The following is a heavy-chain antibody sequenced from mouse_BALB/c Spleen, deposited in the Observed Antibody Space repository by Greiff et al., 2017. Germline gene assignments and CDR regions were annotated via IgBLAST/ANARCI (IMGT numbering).Heavy chain of an antibody. CDR3: ARHDYYGRGRYYFDY. V-gene: IGHV5-12-2*01. D-gene: IGHD1-1*01. CDR2: ISNGGGST. Sequence: EVQGVESGGGLVQPGGSLKLSCAASGFTFSSYTMSWVRQTPEKRLEWVAYISNGGGSTYYPDTVKGRFTISRDNAKNTLYLQMSSLKSEDTAMYYCARHDYYGRGRYYFDYWGQGTTLTVSS. CDR1: GFTFSSYT. J-gene: IGHJ2*01.